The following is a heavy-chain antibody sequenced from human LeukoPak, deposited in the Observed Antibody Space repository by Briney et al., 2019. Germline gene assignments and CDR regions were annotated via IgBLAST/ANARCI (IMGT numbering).Heavy chain of an antibody. CDR3: ANLAVYAISVSV. J-gene: IGHJ4*02. V-gene: IGHV3-30*02. CDR2: IRYDGSNK. CDR1: GFSLSTYS. D-gene: IGHD2-8*01. Sequence: GGSLRLSCAASGFSLSTYSMNWVRQAPGKGLEWVAFIRYDGSNKYYADSVKGRFTISRDNSKNTLYLQMNSLRAEDTAVYYCANLAVYAISVSVWGQGTLVTVSS.